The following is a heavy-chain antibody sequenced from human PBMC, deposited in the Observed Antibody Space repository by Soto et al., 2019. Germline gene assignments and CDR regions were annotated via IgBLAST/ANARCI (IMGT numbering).Heavy chain of an antibody. J-gene: IGHJ4*02. Sequence: SETLSLTCTVSGGSISSYYWSWIRQPPGKGLEWIGYIYYSGSTNYNPSLKSRVTISVDTSKNQFSLKLSSVTAADTAVYYCARGGRDYGDFSYWGQGTLVTVSS. V-gene: IGHV4-59*01. CDR1: GGSISSYY. D-gene: IGHD4-17*01. CDR3: ARGGRDYGDFSY. CDR2: IYYSGST.